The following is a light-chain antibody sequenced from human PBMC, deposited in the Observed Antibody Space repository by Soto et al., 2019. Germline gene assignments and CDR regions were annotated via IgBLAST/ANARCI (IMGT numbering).Light chain of an antibody. J-gene: IGLJ1*01. CDR3: SSYIPNNSTYV. CDR2: DVS. V-gene: IGLV2-14*03. Sequence: QSVLTQPASVSGSPGQSITISCTGTSSDVGGYNYVSWYQHHPGKAPKRMIHDVSNRPSGVSNRFSVSKSGNTASLTISGLQAEDEADYYCSSYIPNNSTYVFRTGTKVTVL. CDR1: SSDVGGYNY.